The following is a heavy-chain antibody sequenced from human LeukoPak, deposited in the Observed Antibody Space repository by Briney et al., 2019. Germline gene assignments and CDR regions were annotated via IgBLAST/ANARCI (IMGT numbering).Heavy chain of an antibody. D-gene: IGHD1-1*01. V-gene: IGHV4-59*08. CDR1: GGSISSYY. CDR2: IYYSGST. Sequence: SETLSLTCTVSGGSISSYYWSWIRQPPGKGLEWIGYIYYSGSTNYDPSLKSRVTISVDTSKNQFSLKLSSVTAADTAVYYCARHNDGYLDYWGQGTLVTVSS. CDR3: ARHNDGYLDY. J-gene: IGHJ4*02.